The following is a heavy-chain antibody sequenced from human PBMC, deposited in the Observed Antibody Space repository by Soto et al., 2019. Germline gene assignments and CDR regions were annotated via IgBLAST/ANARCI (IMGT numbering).Heavy chain of an antibody. D-gene: IGHD2-2*01. V-gene: IGHV1-18*01. CDR3: ARGGLGYCSSTSCYLDYYYGMDV. CDR2: ISAYNGNT. J-gene: IGHJ6*02. Sequence: ASVKVSCKASGYTFTSYGISWVRQAPGQGLEWMGWISAYNGNTNYAQKLQGRVTMTTDTSTSTAYMELRSLRSNDTAVYYCARGGLGYCSSTSCYLDYYYGMDVWGQGTTVTVS. CDR1: GYTFTSYG.